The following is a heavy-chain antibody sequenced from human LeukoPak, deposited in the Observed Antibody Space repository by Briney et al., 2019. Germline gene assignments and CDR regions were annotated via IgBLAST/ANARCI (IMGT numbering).Heavy chain of an antibody. V-gene: IGHV4-38-2*02. D-gene: IGHD6-19*01. CDR3: ARAYSSAWYWNWFDP. CDR2: IYHSGNT. Sequence: SETLSLTCTVSGYSISSGYYWGWIRQPPGKGLEWIGNIYHSGNTYYNPSLKSRGTISIDTSKNQFSLKLSSVTAADTAVYYCARAYSSAWYWNWFDPWGQGTLVTVSS. CDR1: GYSISSGYY. J-gene: IGHJ5*02.